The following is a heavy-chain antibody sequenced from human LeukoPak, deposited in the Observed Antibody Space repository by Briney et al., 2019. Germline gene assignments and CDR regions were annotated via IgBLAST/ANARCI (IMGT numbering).Heavy chain of an antibody. D-gene: IGHD3-22*01. J-gene: IGHJ4*02. CDR1: GFTFSSYS. CDR3: AKGQNYYDGSGYYSTDY. V-gene: IGHV3-21*01. Sequence: GGSLRLSCAASGFTFSSYSMNWVRQAPGKGLEWVSSISSSSSYIYYADSVKGRFTISRDNAKNSLYLQMNSLRAEDTAVYYCAKGQNYYDGSGYYSTDYWGQGTPVTVSS. CDR2: ISSSSSYI.